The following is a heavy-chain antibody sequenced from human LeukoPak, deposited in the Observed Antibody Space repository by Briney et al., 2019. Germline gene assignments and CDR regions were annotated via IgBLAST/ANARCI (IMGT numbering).Heavy chain of an antibody. D-gene: IGHD3-10*01. CDR2: IYHSGST. V-gene: IGHV4-38-2*01. Sequence: SETLSLTCAVSGYSISSGYYWGWIRQPPGKGLEWIGSIYHSGSTYYNPSLKSRVTISVDTSKNQFSLKLSSVTAADTAVYYCARLYYYGSGSYTAFDPWGQGTLVTVSS. J-gene: IGHJ5*02. CDR1: GYSISSGYY. CDR3: ARLYYYGSGSYTAFDP.